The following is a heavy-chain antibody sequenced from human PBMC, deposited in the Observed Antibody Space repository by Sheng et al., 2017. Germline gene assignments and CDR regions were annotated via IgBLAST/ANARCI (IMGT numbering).Heavy chain of an antibody. Sequence: EVQLLESGGGLVQPGGSLRLSCAASGFTFSSYAMSWVRQAPGKGLEWVSAISGSGGSTYYADSVKGRFTISRDNSKNTLYLQMNSLRAEDTAVYYCAKDLGGSYYGSDPSGAFDYWGQGTLVTVSS. J-gene: IGHJ4*02. D-gene: IGHD1-26*01. V-gene: IGHV3-23*01. CDR1: GFTFSSYA. CDR2: ISGSGGST. CDR3: AKDLGGSYYGSDPSGAFDY.